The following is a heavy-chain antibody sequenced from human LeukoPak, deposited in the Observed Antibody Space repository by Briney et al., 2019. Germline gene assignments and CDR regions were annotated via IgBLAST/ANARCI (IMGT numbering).Heavy chain of an antibody. CDR3: ASYSYYYDSSGYFDY. CDR1: GGSISSSSYY. D-gene: IGHD3-22*01. V-gene: IGHV4-39*01. Sequence: SETLSLTCTVSGGSISSSSYYWGWIRQPPGKGLEWIGSIYYSGSTYYNPSLKSRVTISVDTSKNQFSLKLSSVTAADTAVYYCASYSYYYDSSGYFDYWGQGTLVTVSS. CDR2: IYYSGST. J-gene: IGHJ4*02.